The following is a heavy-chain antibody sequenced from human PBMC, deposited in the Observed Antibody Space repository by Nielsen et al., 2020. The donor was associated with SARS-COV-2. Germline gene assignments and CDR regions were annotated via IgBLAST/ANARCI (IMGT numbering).Heavy chain of an antibody. CDR3: TRDKGGSYHLAFDI. J-gene: IGHJ3*02. CDR1: GFTFSNAW. CDR2: IKSKTDGGTT. V-gene: IGHV3-15*01. Sequence: GESLKISCAASGFTFSNAWMSWVRQAPGKGLEWVGRIKSKTDGGTTDYAAPVKGRFTISRDDSKNTLYLQMNSLKTEDTAVYYCTRDKGGSYHLAFDIWGQGTMVTVSS. D-gene: IGHD1-26*01.